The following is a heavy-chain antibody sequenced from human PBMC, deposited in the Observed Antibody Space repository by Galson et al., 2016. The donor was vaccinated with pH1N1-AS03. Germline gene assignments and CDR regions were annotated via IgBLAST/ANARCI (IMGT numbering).Heavy chain of an antibody. CDR2: IRQDGSEK. CDR1: GFSFSASW. D-gene: IGHD3-3*01. Sequence: SLRLSCAASGFSFSASWMSWVRQAPGKGLEWVASIRQDGSEKYYVDSVEGRFTISRDNAKNSLYLQMNSLRDEDRAVYYCARVYWSVPTPGTYGAFDIWGQGTTVTVSS. CDR3: ARVYWSVPTPGTYGAFDI. V-gene: IGHV3-7*03. J-gene: IGHJ3*02.